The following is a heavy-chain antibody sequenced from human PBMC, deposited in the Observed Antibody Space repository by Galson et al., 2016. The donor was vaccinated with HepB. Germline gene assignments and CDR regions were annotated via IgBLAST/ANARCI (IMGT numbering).Heavy chain of an antibody. Sequence: SLRLSCATSGFSFSAYDMHWVRQPTGKSLEWVSAIGPAGDTFYAGSVKGRFTISREDAKNSLYLQMNSLRAGDTAVYYCSRGYCNDGTCYPTKIFDSWGQGTLVTVSS. CDR3: SRGYCNDGTCYPTKIFDS. J-gene: IGHJ4*02. CDR2: IGPAGDT. D-gene: IGHD2-15*01. CDR1: GFSFSAYD. V-gene: IGHV3-13*01.